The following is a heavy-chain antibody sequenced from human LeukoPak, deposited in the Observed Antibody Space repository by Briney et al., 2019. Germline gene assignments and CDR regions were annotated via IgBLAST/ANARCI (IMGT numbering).Heavy chain of an antibody. J-gene: IGHJ4*02. Sequence: SETLSLTCTVSGGSLTSPTYYQWSWIRPPPGRGLELIGSLYSSGSAKFNPSLTSRVTMSLDTSQNQFSLKLSSVTAEDSAMYHCARFKSGGFYYFDSWGQGILVIVSS. CDR3: ARFKSGGFYYFDS. CDR1: GGSLTSPTYY. D-gene: IGHD3-3*01. CDR2: LYSSGSA. V-gene: IGHV4-61*01.